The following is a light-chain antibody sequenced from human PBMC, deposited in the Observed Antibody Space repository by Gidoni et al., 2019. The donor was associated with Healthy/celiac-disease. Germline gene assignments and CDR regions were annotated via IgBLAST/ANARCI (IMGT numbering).Light chain of an antibody. CDR2: GAS. J-gene: IGKJ3*01. V-gene: IGKV3-20*01. CDR3: QQYGSSPRT. Sequence: EIVLTQSPGTLSLSPGERATLSCRASQSVSSSYLAWYQQKPGQAPRLLIYGASSRATGIPDRFSGSGSGTDFTFTIRRLEPEDFAVYYCQQYGSSPRTFGPGTKVDIK. CDR1: QSVSSSY.